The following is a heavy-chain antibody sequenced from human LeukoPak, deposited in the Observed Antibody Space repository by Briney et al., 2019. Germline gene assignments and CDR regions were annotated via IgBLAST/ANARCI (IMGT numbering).Heavy chain of an antibody. V-gene: IGHV3-33*01. CDR2: IWYDGSNK. Sequence: GRCLRLSRAASGFTFSSYGMHWVRQAPGKGLEWVAVIWYDGSNKYYADSVKGRFTISRDNSKNTLYLQMNSLRAEDTAVYYCARGRPTGSHFGDAFDIWGQGTMVTVSS. D-gene: IGHD3-10*01. J-gene: IGHJ3*02. CDR1: GFTFSSYG. CDR3: ARGRPTGSHFGDAFDI.